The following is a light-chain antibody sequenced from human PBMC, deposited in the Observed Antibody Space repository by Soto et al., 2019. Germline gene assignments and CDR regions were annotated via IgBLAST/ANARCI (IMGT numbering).Light chain of an antibody. J-gene: IGLJ3*02. V-gene: IGLV2-11*01. CDR1: SSDVGGYNY. CDR3: CTCAGSSFCV. Sequence: QSALTQPRSVSGSPGQSVTISCTGTSSDVGGYNYVSWYQQHPGKAPKLMIYDVSKRPSGVPDRFSGSKSGNTASLTISGLQAEAESDYYCCTCAGSSFCVFGGGTKVTVL. CDR2: DVS.